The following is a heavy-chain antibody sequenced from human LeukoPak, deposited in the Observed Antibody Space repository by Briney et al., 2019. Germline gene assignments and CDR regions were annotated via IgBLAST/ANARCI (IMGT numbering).Heavy chain of an antibody. CDR1: GFTFSNYA. V-gene: IGHV3-23*01. J-gene: IGHJ6*02. CDR3: AKRLAAGNYDYYYGMDV. Sequence: GGSLRLSGAVSGFTFSNYAMNWFRQSPEKGLDWVSEISGGGYNTYYATSLKGRFTISRDNSKNTLYLQMNSLRAEDTAVYYCAKRLAAGNYDYYYGMDVWGQGTTVTVSS. D-gene: IGHD6-13*01. CDR2: ISGGGYNT.